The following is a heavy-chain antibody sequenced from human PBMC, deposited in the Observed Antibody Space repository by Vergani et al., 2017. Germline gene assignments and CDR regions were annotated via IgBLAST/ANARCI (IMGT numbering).Heavy chain of an antibody. Sequence: QVQLQESGPGLVKPSQTLSLTCTVSGGSISSSTYYWGWIRQPPGKGLEWLGSVYYSGSTYYNPSLKSRVTISVDTSTNQFSLKLNSVTAADTAVYYCARPLYYYYYMDVWGNGTTVTVSS. J-gene: IGHJ6*03. CDR2: VYYSGST. CDR1: GGSISSSTYY. V-gene: IGHV4-39*01. CDR3: ARPLYYYYYMDV.